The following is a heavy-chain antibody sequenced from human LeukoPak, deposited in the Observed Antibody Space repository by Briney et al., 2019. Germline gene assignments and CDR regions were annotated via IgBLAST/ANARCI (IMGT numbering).Heavy chain of an antibody. Sequence: GGTLRLSCAGSGFTFSSYWMSWVRQAPGKGLEWVSAISGSGGNTYYADSVKGRFTISRDNSKNTLYLQMNSLRAEDTAVYYCAKAIGEHQYYFDYWGQGTLVTVSS. CDR1: GFTFSSYW. V-gene: IGHV3-23*01. CDR2: ISGSGGNT. CDR3: AKAIGEHQYYFDY. D-gene: IGHD1/OR15-1a*01. J-gene: IGHJ4*02.